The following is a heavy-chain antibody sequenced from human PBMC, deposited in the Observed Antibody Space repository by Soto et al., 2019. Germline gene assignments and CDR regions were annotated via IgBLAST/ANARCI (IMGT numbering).Heavy chain of an antibody. J-gene: IGHJ5*02. D-gene: IGHD2-2*01. CDR3: ARVPDR. V-gene: IGHV4-30-2*01. CDR2: IYHSGST. Sequence: SETLPLTCAVSGVTISSGGYSWSWIRPPPGKGLEWIGYIYHSGSTYYNPSLKSRVTISVDRSKNQFSLKLSSVTAADTAVYYCARVPDRWGQGTLVTVS. CDR1: GVTISSGGYS.